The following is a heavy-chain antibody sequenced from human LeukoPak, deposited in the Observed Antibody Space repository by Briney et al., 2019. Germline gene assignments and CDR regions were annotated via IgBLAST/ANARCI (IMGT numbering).Heavy chain of an antibody. CDR1: GGSISSSDW. D-gene: IGHD1-26*01. V-gene: IGHV4-4*02. Sequence: SETLSLTCAVSGGSISSSDWWAWVRQPPGRGLEWIGQIFHTGITNYSPSLESRVTISVDKSNNQFSLRLNSVTAADTAVYYCARLWSGSFYFDCWGRGILVTVSS. CDR2: IFHTGIT. J-gene: IGHJ4*02. CDR3: ARLWSGSFYFDC.